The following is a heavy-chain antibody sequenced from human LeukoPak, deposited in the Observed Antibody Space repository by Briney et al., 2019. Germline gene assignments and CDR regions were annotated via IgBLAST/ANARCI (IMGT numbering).Heavy chain of an antibody. V-gene: IGHV3-21*01. D-gene: IGHD3-22*01. J-gene: IGHJ4*02. CDR2: IGTTSSYI. Sequence: GGSLRLSCAASGFTFSSYSMNWVRQAPGKGLEWVSSIGTTSSYIYYADSVKGRFTISRDNAKNSLYLQMNSLRAEDTAVYYCARGDYYDSSGYYYEAYWGQGTLVTVSS. CDR1: GFTFSSYS. CDR3: ARGDYYDSSGYYYEAY.